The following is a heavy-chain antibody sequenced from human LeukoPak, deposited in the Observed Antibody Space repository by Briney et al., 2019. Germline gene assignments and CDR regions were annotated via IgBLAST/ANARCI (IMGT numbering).Heavy chain of an antibody. D-gene: IGHD2-2*02. V-gene: IGHV3-23*01. CDR3: AKRGYCSSTSCYKGRFDY. CDR2: ISGSGGST. Sequence: PGGSLRLSCAASGFTFSSYAMSWVRQAPGKGLEWVSAISGSGGSTYYADSVKGRFTISRDNSKNTLYLQMNSLRAEDTAVYYCAKRGYCSSTSCYKGRFDYWGQGTLVTVSS. J-gene: IGHJ4*02. CDR1: GFTFSSYA.